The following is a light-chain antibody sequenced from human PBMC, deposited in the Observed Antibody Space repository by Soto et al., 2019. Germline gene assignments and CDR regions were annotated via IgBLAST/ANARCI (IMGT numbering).Light chain of an antibody. CDR3: LQHNSYPRT. J-gene: IGKJ1*01. Sequence: DIQMTQSPSSLSASVGDRVNITCRASQGVRNDLAWYQLKPGKAPKRLISAASSLQSGVPSRFSGSGSGTEFTLTISSLQPEDFATYYCLQHNSYPRTFGQGTNVEVK. CDR1: QGVRND. CDR2: AAS. V-gene: IGKV1-17*01.